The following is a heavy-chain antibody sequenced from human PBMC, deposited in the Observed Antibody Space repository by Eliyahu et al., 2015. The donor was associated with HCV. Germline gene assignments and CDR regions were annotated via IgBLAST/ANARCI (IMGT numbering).Heavy chain of an antibody. CDR1: GGSISSYY. V-gene: IGHV4-59*08. D-gene: IGHD4-17*01. CDR3: ATDGDYSTYDAFDI. Sequence: QVQLQESGPGLVKPSETLSLTCTVXGGSISSYYWSWIRQPPGKGLEWIGYIYYSGSTNYNPSLKSRVTISVDTSKNQFSLKLSSVTAADTAVYYCATDGDYSTYDAFDIWGQGTMVTVSS. CDR2: IYYSGST. J-gene: IGHJ3*02.